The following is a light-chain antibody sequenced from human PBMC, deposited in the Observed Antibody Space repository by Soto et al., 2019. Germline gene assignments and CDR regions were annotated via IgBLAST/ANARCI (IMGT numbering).Light chain of an antibody. Sequence: DIQMTQSPSTLSASVGDRVTITSRASQSISSWLAWYQQKSGKAPKLLIYKASSLESGVPSRFSGSGSGTEFTLTISSLQPDDFATYYCQQYHSYPWTFGQGTKVEIK. V-gene: IGKV1-5*03. CDR1: QSISSW. CDR2: KAS. J-gene: IGKJ1*01. CDR3: QQYHSYPWT.